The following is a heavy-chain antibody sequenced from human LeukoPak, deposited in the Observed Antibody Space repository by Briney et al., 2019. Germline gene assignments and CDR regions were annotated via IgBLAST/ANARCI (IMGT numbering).Heavy chain of an antibody. Sequence: SETLSLTCTVSGGSISSSDYYWGWIRQPPGKGLEWIGSIYYSGSTYYNPPLKSRVTISVDTSKNQFSLKLSSVTAADTAVYYCARVPPGAPFDYWGQGTLVTVSS. CDR3: ARVPPGAPFDY. CDR2: IYYSGST. D-gene: IGHD3-10*01. J-gene: IGHJ4*02. V-gene: IGHV4-39*01. CDR1: GGSISSSDYY.